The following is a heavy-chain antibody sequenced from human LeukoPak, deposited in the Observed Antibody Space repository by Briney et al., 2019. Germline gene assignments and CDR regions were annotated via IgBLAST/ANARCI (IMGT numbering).Heavy chain of an antibody. CDR2: IYYSGST. Sequence: SETLSLTCTVSGGSISSGDYYWSWIRQPPGKGLEWIGYIYYSGSTYYNPSLNGRVTISLDTSKNQFSLRLRSVTAADTAVYSCARGSRASRIGRVERVDPWGQGTLVTVSS. D-gene: IGHD6-6*01. V-gene: IGHV4-30-4*08. CDR3: ARGSRASRIGRVERVDP. CDR1: GGSISSGDYY. J-gene: IGHJ5*02.